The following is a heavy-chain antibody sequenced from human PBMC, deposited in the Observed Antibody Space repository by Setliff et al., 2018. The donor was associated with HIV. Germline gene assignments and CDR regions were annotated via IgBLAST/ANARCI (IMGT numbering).Heavy chain of an antibody. J-gene: IGHJ1*01. V-gene: IGHV4-39*07. CDR1: GGSISSSSYY. Sequence: KPSETLSLTCTVSGGSISSSSYYWGWIRQPPGKGLEWIGSIYYSGSTYYNPSLKSRVTISVDTSKNQFSLKLSSVTAADTAVYYCARGPRGLRWGVYFQHWGQGTLVTVSS. CDR2: IYYSGST. D-gene: IGHD3-10*01. CDR3: ARGPRGLRWGVYFQH.